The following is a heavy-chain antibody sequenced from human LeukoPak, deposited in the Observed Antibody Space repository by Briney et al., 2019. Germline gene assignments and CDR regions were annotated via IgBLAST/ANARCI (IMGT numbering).Heavy chain of an antibody. CDR3: AIGVAGTYYYYMDV. D-gene: IGHD6-19*01. CDR2: INPNSGDT. Sequence: GASVKVSCKASGYTFTGYYIHWVRQAPGQGLEWMGWINPNSGDTNYAQKFQGRVTMTRDTSISTAYMELSRLRSDDTALYYCAIGVAGTYYYYMDVWGKGTTVTVSS. J-gene: IGHJ6*03. V-gene: IGHV1-2*02. CDR1: GYTFTGYY.